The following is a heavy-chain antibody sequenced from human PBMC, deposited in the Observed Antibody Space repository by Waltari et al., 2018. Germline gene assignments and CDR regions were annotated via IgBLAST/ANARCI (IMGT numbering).Heavy chain of an antibody. CDR3: ARARAMATTNYYYYGMDV. Sequence: QVQLQASSPGMVKPSETLSLTRTVPGGPNRIQHGSWIRPPPGKGLEWIGYIYYSGSTNYNPSLKSRVTISVDTSKTQFSLKLSSVTAADTAVYYCARARAMATTNYYYYGMDVWGQGTTVTVSS. J-gene: IGHJ6*02. D-gene: IGHD1-1*01. CDR1: GGPNRIQH. CDR2: IYYSGST. V-gene: IGHV4-59*11.